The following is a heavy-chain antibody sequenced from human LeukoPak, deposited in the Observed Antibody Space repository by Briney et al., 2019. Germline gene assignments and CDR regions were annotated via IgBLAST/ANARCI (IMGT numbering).Heavy chain of an antibody. CDR1: GFTFGNYA. D-gene: IGHD4-17*01. V-gene: IGHV3-23*01. CDR2: ISGGGSP. J-gene: IGHJ3*02. Sequence: GGSLRLSCIASGFTFGNYAMYWVRQAPGKGLEWVSGISGGGSPYYPDSVKGRFTISRDNSKNTLYLQMNSLRVEDTAMYFCARDPNGDYIGTFDMWGRGTMVSVSS. CDR3: ARDPNGDYIGTFDM.